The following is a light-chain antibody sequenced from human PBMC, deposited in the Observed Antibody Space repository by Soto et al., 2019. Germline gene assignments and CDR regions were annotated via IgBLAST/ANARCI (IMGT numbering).Light chain of an antibody. CDR3: QQYNSYSRT. V-gene: IGKV1-5*03. CDR1: QSISSW. Sequence: DIQMTQSPSTLSASVGDRFTITRLASQSISSWLAWYQQKPGKANKLLIYKASSLESGVPSRFSGSGSGTEFTLTISSLQPDDFATYYCQQYNSYSRTFGQGTKVDIK. CDR2: KAS. J-gene: IGKJ1*01.